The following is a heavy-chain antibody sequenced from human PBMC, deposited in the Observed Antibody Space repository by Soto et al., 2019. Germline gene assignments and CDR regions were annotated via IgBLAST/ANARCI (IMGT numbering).Heavy chain of an antibody. Sequence: GGSLSLSCSASGFTFSSYSMNWVRQAPGKGLEWVSSISSSSSYIYYADSVKGRFTISRDNAKNSLYLQMNSLRAEDTAVYYCARGGATADAFDIWGQGTMVTVSS. D-gene: IGHD5-18*01. CDR1: GFTFSSYS. CDR3: ARGGATADAFDI. J-gene: IGHJ3*02. V-gene: IGHV3-21*01. CDR2: ISSSSSYI.